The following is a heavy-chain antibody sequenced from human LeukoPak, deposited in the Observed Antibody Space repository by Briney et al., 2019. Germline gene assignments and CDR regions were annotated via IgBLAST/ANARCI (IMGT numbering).Heavy chain of an antibody. CDR2: ISGSGGRT. CDR3: AKGVLRFLEWAPSYYYMDV. Sequence: GGSLRLSCAASGFTFSSYAMSWVRQAPGKGLEWVSAISGSGGRTYYADSVKGRFTISRDNSKNTLYLQMNSLRAEDTAVYYCAKGVLRFLEWAPSYYYMDVWGKGTTVTVSS. CDR1: GFTFSSYA. D-gene: IGHD3-3*01. V-gene: IGHV3-23*01. J-gene: IGHJ6*03.